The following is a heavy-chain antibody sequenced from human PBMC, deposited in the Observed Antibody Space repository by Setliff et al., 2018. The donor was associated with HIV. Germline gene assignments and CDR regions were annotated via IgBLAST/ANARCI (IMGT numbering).Heavy chain of an antibody. CDR1: GGTFRSKA. CDR2: ISPVFGTA. D-gene: IGHD3-22*01. CDR3: ARDFYDSSGFLNLGFDS. V-gene: IGHV1-69*13. J-gene: IGHJ4*02. Sequence: EASVKVSCKAVGGTFRSKAVSWVRQAPGQGLEWMGGISPVFGTANYAQKFQDRVTITVDESTSTAYMELNSLRSDDTAVYYCARDFYDSSGFLNLGFDSWGQGSLVTVS.